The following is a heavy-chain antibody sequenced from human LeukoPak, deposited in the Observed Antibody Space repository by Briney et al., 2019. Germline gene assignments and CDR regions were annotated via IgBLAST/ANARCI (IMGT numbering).Heavy chain of an antibody. J-gene: IGHJ5*02. CDR1: GFTFSSYG. Sequence: GGSLRLSCAASGFTFSSYGMHWVRQAPGKGLEWVAFIRYDGSNKYYADSVKGRFTISRDNSNNTLYLQMNSLRAEDTAVYYCAKGKRGYSYGFDPWGQGTLVTVSS. V-gene: IGHV3-30*02. CDR3: AKGKRGYSYGFDP. CDR2: IRYDGSNK. D-gene: IGHD5-18*01.